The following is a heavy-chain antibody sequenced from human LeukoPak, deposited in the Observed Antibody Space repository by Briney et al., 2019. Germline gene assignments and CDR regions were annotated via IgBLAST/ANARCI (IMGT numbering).Heavy chain of an antibody. D-gene: IGHD3-9*01. Sequence: GASVKVSCKASGYTFTSYDINWVRQATGQGLEWMGWVNPNSGNTGYAQKFQGRVTMTRNTSISTAYMELSSLRSEDTAVYYCARARTTNTYYDILTGYYNVPAFDIWGQGTMVTVSS. CDR1: GYTFTSYD. V-gene: IGHV1-8*01. CDR2: VNPNSGNT. CDR3: ARARTTNTYYDILTGYYNVPAFDI. J-gene: IGHJ3*02.